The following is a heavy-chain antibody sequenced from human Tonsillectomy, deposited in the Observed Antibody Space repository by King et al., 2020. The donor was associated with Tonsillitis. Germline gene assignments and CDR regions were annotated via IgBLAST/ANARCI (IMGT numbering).Heavy chain of an antibody. D-gene: IGHD5-18*01. CDR3: ARSRGWIHDY. CDR1: GFTLNNYW. Sequence: QLVQSGGGLVQPGGSLRLSCAASGFTLNNYWMNWVRQAPGGGLEWVANINQDGSEQNYVDSVKGRFIVSRDNTENSVYLQMNSLRADDTAVYYCARSRGWIHDYWGQGTLVTVSS. V-gene: IGHV3-7*03. J-gene: IGHJ4*02. CDR2: INQDGSEQ.